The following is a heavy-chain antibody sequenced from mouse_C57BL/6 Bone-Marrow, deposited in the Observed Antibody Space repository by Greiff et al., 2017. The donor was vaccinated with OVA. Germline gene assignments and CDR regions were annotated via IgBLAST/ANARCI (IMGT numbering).Heavy chain of an antibody. D-gene: IGHD3-2*02. CDR3: ARQLRLWYFDV. Sequence: VQLQQSGAELVRPGTSVKLSCKASGYTFTSYWMHWVKQRPGQGLEWIGVIDPSDSYTNYNQKFKGKATLTVDTSSSTAYMQLSSLTSEDSAVYYCARQLRLWYFDVWGTGTTVTVSS. V-gene: IGHV1-59*01. J-gene: IGHJ1*03. CDR2: IDPSDSYT. CDR1: GYTFTSYW.